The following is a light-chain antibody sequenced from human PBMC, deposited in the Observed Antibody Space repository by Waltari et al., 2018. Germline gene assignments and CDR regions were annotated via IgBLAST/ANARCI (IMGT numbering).Light chain of an antibody. Sequence: ETVLTQSPGTLPWSPGQRVTLSCRARQSVSRALAWYQQNAGQDPRLLIYGASTRAPGIPDRFSGSGSGTDFSLTISRLEPEDFVVYYCQHYVRLPATFGQGTKVEIK. V-gene: IGKV3-20*01. CDR3: QHYVRLPAT. CDR1: QSVSRA. CDR2: GAS. J-gene: IGKJ1*01.